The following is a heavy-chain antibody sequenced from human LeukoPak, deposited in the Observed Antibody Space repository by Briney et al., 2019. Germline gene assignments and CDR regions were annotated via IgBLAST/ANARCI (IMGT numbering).Heavy chain of an antibody. CDR3: ARGPFRDSSSWYYFDY. Sequence: SETLSLTCTVSGGSISTYYWSWIRQPPGKGLEWIGYVFYIGSTNYNPSLKSRVTLSVDTSKNQFSLNLRSVTAADTAVYYCARGPFRDSSSWYYFDYWGQGTLVTVSS. V-gene: IGHV4-59*01. CDR2: VFYIGST. J-gene: IGHJ4*02. D-gene: IGHD6-13*01. CDR1: GGSISTYY.